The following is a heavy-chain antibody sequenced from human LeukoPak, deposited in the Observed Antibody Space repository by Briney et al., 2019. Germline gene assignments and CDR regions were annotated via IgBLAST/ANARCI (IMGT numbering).Heavy chain of an antibody. CDR1: GFTFSSYE. D-gene: IGHD2-2*01. Sequence: GGSLRLSCAASGFTFSSYEMNWVRQAPGKGLEGVSYISSSGSTIYYADSVKGRFTISRDNAKNSLYLQMNSLRAEDTAVYYCARDVNQRPYYYGMDVWGKGTTVTVSS. V-gene: IGHV3-48*03. J-gene: IGHJ6*04. CDR2: ISSSGSTI. CDR3: ARDVNQRPYYYGMDV.